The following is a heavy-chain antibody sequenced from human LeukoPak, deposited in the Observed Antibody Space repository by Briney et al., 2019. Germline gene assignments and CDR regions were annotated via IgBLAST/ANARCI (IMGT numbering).Heavy chain of an antibody. Sequence: GGSLRLSCAASGFTFDDYATHWVRQAPGKGLEWVSGIDWNSGSIGYADSVKGRFTISRDNAKNSLYLQMNSLRVEDTALYYCAKDFGSGYEFNSFDYWGQGTLVTVSS. CDR3: AKDFGSGYEFNSFDY. CDR2: IDWNSGSI. CDR1: GFTFDDYA. J-gene: IGHJ4*02. V-gene: IGHV3-9*01. D-gene: IGHD5-12*01.